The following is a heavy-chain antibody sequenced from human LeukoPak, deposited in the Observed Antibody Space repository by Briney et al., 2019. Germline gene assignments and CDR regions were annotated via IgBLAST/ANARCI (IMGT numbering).Heavy chain of an antibody. CDR1: GFTFDDYA. D-gene: IGHD3-3*01. J-gene: IGHJ5*02. V-gene: IGHV3-43*02. Sequence: GGSLRLSCAASGFTFDDYALHWVRQGPGKGLEWVSLISGDGGITYYADSVKGRFTIYRDNSKNSLYLQMNSLRAEDSAVYYCARDRLRFLEWLSRPSWGQGTLVTVSS. CDR3: ARDRLRFLEWLSRPS. CDR2: ISGDGGIT.